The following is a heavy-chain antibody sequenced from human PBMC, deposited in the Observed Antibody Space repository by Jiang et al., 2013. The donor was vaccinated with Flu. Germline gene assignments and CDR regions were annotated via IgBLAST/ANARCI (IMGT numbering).Heavy chain of an antibody. CDR2: TYYRSKWYN. CDR1: GDSVSSNSAA. Sequence: CAISGDSVSSNSAAWNWIRQSPSRGLEWLGRTYYRSKWYNDYAVSVKSRITINPDTSKNQFSLQLNSVTPEDTAVYYCARDPGFGDWNYYYYYGMDVWGQGTTVTVSS. CDR3: ARDPGFGDWNYYYYYGMDV. D-gene: IGHD2-21*02. J-gene: IGHJ6*02. V-gene: IGHV6-1*01.